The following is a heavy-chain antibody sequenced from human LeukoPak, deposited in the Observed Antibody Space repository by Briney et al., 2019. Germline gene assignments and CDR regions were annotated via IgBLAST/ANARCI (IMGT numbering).Heavy chain of an antibody. CDR2: IKSKTDGGTT. V-gene: IGHV3-15*01. D-gene: IGHD3-22*01. J-gene: IGHJ4*02. CDR1: GFTFSNAW. Sequence: GGSLRLSCAASGFTFSNAWMSWVRQAPGKGLEWVGRIKSKTDGGTTDYAAPVKGRFTISRDDSKNTLYLQMNSLKTEDTAVYYCTTDGIVVVTYTFDYWGQGTLVTVSS. CDR3: TTDGIVVVTYTFDY.